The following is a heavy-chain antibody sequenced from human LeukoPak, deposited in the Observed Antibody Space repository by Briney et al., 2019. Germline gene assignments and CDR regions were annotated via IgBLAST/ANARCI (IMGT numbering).Heavy chain of an antibody. CDR3: ARRRDHYYDSSGYYSGAFDI. J-gene: IGHJ3*02. CDR2: INPDGSTI. Sequence: QPGGSLRLSCAASGFTFSNYWVHWVRQAPGKGLVWVSRINPDGSTINYADSVKGRFTISRDNAKNTLYLQMNSLRAEDTAVYYCARRRDHYYDSSGYYSGAFDIWGQGTMVTVSS. D-gene: IGHD3-22*01. CDR1: GFTFSNYW. V-gene: IGHV3-74*01.